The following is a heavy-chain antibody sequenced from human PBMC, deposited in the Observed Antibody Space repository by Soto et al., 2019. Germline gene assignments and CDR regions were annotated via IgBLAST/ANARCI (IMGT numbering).Heavy chain of an antibody. CDR2: ISYDGSNK. CDR3: AKGGVGSTSTHFDS. Sequence: QVQLVESGGGVVQPGRSLRLSCAASGFTFRSYGMHWVRQAPGKGLEWVAVISYDGSNKYYADSVKGRFTISRDNSKKPLYLQMSSLRAKDTAVYYCAKGGVGSTSTHFDSSGQGTMVTASS. J-gene: IGHJ3*02. CDR1: GFTFRSYG. D-gene: IGHD3-10*01. V-gene: IGHV3-30*18.